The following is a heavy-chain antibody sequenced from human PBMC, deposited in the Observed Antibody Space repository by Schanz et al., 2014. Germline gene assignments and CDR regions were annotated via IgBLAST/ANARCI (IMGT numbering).Heavy chain of an antibody. D-gene: IGHD3-22*01. J-gene: IGHJ4*02. Sequence: EVQLLESGGGLVQPGGSLRLSCAASGFTFSIYGMSWVRQAPGKGLEWVSRMIGSGSSVFYADSVKGRFTISRDNLKNTVYLQMNSLRAGDTAVYYCAKDERLTYYGTGSDFDYWGQGTLVAVSS. V-gene: IGHV3-23*01. CDR1: GFTFSIYG. CDR3: AKDERLTYYGTGSDFDY. CDR2: MIGSGSSV.